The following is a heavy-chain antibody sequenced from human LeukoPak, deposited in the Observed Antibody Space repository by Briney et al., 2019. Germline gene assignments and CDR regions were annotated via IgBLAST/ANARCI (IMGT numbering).Heavy chain of an antibody. CDR1: GGSISSGHY. V-gene: IGHV4-38-2*02. CDR3: ATGAYNSAQSWLNP. J-gene: IGHJ5*02. D-gene: IGHD6-25*01. Sequence: SETLSLTCTVSGGSISSGHYWGWIRQPPGKGLEWIGGIYHTGSTFYKPSLKRRVTISVDTSKNKFSLNLTSVTAADTAVYYCATGAYNSAQSWLNPWGQGTLVTVSS. CDR2: IYHTGST.